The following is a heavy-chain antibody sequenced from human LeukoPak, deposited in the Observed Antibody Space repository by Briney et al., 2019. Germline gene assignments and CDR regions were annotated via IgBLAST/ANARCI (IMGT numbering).Heavy chain of an antibody. V-gene: IGHV4-59*01. J-gene: IGHJ3*02. Sequence: SETLSLTCAVYGGSFSGYYWSWIRQPPGKGLEWIGYIYYSGSTNYNPSLKSRVTISVDTSKNQFSLKLSSVTAADTAVYYCASLNYDYVWGTSGAFDIWGQGTMVTVSS. D-gene: IGHD3-16*01. CDR1: GGSFSGYY. CDR2: IYYSGST. CDR3: ASLNYDYVWGTSGAFDI.